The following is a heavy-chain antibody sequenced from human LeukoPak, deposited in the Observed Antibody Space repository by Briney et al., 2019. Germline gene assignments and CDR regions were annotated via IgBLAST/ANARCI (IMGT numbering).Heavy chain of an antibody. V-gene: IGHV3-11*04. D-gene: IGHD1-26*01. J-gene: IGHJ3*01. CDR3: ARDRGATNPRAFDV. CDR2: ISSSGGTI. CDR1: RFTFSDYY. Sequence: GGSLRLSCAASRFTFSDYYMTWIRQAPGKGLEWVSYISSSGGTIYYADSVKGRFTISRDNAKNSLYLQMNSLRAEDMAIYYCARDRGATNPRAFDVWGQGTMVTVSS.